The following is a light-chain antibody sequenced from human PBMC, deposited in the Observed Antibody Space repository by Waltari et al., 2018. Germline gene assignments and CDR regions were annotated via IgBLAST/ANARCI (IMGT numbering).Light chain of an antibody. CDR2: GKD. CDR1: SLRSFS. Sequence: SSELTQVPAVSVALGQNVRITCQGDSLRSFSASWYLQKPGQAPIVVMYGKDTRPSGIPDRFSASSSGNTGSLTITGAQAEDEADYYCISRDSSGNHLVFGGGTKLTVL. V-gene: IGLV3-19*01. CDR3: ISRDSSGNHLV. J-gene: IGLJ2*01.